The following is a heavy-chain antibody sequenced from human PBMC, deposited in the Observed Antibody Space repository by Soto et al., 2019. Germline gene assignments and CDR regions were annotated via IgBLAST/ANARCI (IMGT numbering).Heavy chain of an antibody. CDR1: GYSFTSYW. V-gene: IGHV5-51*01. D-gene: IGHD2-2*01. CDR3: ARALAHCSSTSCYEPYYYYYMDV. Sequence: PGESLKISCKGSGYSFTSYWIGWVRQMPGKGLEWMGIIYPGDSDTRYSPSFQGQVTISADKSISTAYLQWSSLKASDTAMYYCARALAHCSSTSCYEPYYYYYMDVWRKGTTVTVSS. J-gene: IGHJ6*03. CDR2: IYPGDSDT.